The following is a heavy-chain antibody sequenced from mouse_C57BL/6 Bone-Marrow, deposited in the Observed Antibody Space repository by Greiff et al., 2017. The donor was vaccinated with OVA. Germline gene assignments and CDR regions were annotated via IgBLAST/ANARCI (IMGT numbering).Heavy chain of an antibody. V-gene: IGHV1-69*01. CDR3: ARGGHYYGGDY. CDR2: IDPSDSYT. J-gene: IGHJ2*01. D-gene: IGHD1-1*01. CDR1: GYTFTSYW. Sequence: VKLMESGAELVMPGASVKLSCKASGYTFTSYWMHWVKQRPGQGLEWIGEIDPSDSYTNYNQKFKGKSTLTVDKSSSTAYMQLSSLTSEDSAVYYCARGGHYYGGDYWGQGTTLTVSS.